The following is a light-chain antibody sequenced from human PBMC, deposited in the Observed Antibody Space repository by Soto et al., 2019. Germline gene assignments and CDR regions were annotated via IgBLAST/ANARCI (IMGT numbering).Light chain of an antibody. CDR2: AAS. Sequence: DIQMTQSPSSLSASVGDRVTITCRASQSIASYLNWYQQKPRRAPELLIHAASSLQSGVPSRFSGSGSGTDFTLTISSLQPEDFATYYCQQTYGTPQTFGQGTKVDSK. CDR1: QSIASY. J-gene: IGKJ1*01. CDR3: QQTYGTPQT. V-gene: IGKV1-39*01.